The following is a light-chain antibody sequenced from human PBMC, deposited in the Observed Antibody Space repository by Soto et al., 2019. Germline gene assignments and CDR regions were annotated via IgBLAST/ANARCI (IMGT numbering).Light chain of an antibody. CDR2: RAS. CDR3: QQYSTWPLT. CDR1: QSVSSN. Sequence: EIVMTQSPATQSVSPGERATLSCRVSQSVSSNLAWYQQRPGQAPRLLIYRASTRSTGIPARFSGSGSGTEFTLTISSLQSEDFAVYYCQQYSTWPLTFGGGTKVEIK. J-gene: IGKJ4*01. V-gene: IGKV3-15*01.